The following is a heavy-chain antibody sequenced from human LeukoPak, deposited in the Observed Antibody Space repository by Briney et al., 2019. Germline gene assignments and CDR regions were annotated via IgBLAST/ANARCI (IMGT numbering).Heavy chain of an antibody. CDR3: VREGAVADFDC. CDR1: GFTFTIYW. Sequence: PGGSLRLSCAASGFTFTIYWMHWVRQAPGMGLVWVSRLPPDELGIIYADSVKGRFTVSRDNAKNTVYLQMDSLRAEDTAVYYCVREGAVADFDCWGQGTLVTVSS. D-gene: IGHD6-19*01. CDR2: LPPDELGI. J-gene: IGHJ4*02. V-gene: IGHV3-74*01.